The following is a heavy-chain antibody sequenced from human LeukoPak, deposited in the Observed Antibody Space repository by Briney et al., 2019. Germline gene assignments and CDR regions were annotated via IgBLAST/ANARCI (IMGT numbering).Heavy chain of an antibody. Sequence: GGSLRLSCAASGFTFSSYAMHWVRQAPGKGLEWVAVISYDGSNKYYADSVKGRFTISRDNSKNTLYLQMNSLRAEDTAVYYCARVYMRSSWPDAFDIWGQGTMVTVSS. CDR3: ARVYMRSSWPDAFDI. CDR2: ISYDGSNK. J-gene: IGHJ3*02. D-gene: IGHD6-13*01. V-gene: IGHV3-30-3*01. CDR1: GFTFSSYA.